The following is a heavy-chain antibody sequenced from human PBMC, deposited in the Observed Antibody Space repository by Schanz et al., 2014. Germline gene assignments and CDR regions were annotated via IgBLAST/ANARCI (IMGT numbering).Heavy chain of an antibody. J-gene: IGHJ3*02. D-gene: IGHD3-16*01. CDR2: IGRRGQVI. Sequence: EVQLVESGGGLVQPGGSLRLSCAASGFTVSINYMNWVRQAPGKGPEWVACIGRRGQVIYYADSMEGRFTISRDNAQNSLFLQMNSLRVEDTAVYYCARSYHDDDDYTRALDMWGQGTMVTVSS. CDR3: ARSYHDDDDYTRALDM. CDR1: GFTVSINY. V-gene: IGHV3-21*01.